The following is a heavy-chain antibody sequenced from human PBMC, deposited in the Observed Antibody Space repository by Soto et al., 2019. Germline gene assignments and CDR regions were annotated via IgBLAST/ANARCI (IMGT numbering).Heavy chain of an antibody. V-gene: IGHV4-34*01. Sequence: SETLSLTCAVYGGSFSGYYWSWIRQPPGKGLEWIGEINHSGNTNYNPSLKSRVTMSVDTSKNQFSLKLRSVTAADTAVYYCLRGVEAATRNTGFDTWGQEILITASS. CDR3: LRGVEAATRNTGFDT. D-gene: IGHD2-15*01. CDR2: INHSGNT. CDR1: GGSFSGYY. J-gene: IGHJ4*02.